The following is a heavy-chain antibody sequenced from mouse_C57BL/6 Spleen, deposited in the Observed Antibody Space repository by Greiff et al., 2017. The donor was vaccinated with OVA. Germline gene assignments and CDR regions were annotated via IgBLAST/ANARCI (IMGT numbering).Heavy chain of an antibody. D-gene: IGHD1-1*01. Sequence: QVQLQQPGAELVMPGASVKLSCKASGYTFTSYWMHWVKQRPGQGLEWIGEIDPYDSYTNYNQKFKGKATLTVDKSSSTAYMQLSSLTSEDSAVYYCARGGDYGSSYWYFDVWGTGTTVTVSS. CDR1: GYTFTSYW. CDR2: IDPYDSYT. V-gene: IGHV1-69*01. J-gene: IGHJ1*03. CDR3: ARGGDYGSSYWYFDV.